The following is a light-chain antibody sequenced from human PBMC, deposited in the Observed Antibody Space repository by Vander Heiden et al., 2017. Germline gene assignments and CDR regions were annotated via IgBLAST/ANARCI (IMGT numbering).Light chain of an antibody. CDR2: KFS. CDR3: MQGTHWPVT. CDR1: QSLVYSDGNTS. V-gene: IGKV2-30*01. J-gene: IGKJ1*01. Sequence: DAVMTQSPLSLRVTLGQRASISCRSSQSLVYSDGNTSLNCCQQRPGQSPRRLIYKFSNRDSGVPDRFSCSGSGTDFTLKISRVEAEDVGVYYSMQGTHWPVTFGQGTKVEIK.